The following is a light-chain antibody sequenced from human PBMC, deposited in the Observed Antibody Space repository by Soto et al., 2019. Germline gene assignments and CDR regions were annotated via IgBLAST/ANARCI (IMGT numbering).Light chain of an antibody. J-gene: IGKJ3*01. Sequence: TVMTQSPDSLAVSLRERATITCKSSQSILHSSTNKNYLAWHQHKPGQPPKLLIYWASTRESGVPDRLSGSGSGTDFTLTISSLQAEDVAVYYCQQYSNVPFTFGPGTKVDIK. CDR1: QSILHSSTNKNY. V-gene: IGKV4-1*01. CDR3: QQYSNVPFT. CDR2: WAS.